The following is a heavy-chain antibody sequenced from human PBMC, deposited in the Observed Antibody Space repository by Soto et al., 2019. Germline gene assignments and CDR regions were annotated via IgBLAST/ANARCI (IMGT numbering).Heavy chain of an antibody. CDR1: SGSLSSFY. D-gene: IGHD6-13*01. J-gene: IGHJ4*02. V-gene: IGHV4-4*07. CDR2: IYSGGRN. Sequence: XTLSLACTVSSGSLSSFYWSWIRQPAGKGLEWIGRIYSGGRNNYNHSLKSRVTMSVDTSKNQFYLRLSSVTDADTAMYYCARGRSRWDYWGQGTLVTVSS. CDR3: ARGRSRWDY.